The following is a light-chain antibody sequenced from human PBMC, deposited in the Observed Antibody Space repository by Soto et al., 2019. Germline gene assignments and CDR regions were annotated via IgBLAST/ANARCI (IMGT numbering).Light chain of an antibody. CDR2: DAS. CDR3: QERSNWPPEVT. CDR1: QSVSSS. J-gene: IGKJ3*01. V-gene: IGKV3-11*01. Sequence: EIVLTQSPDTLSLSPGERATLSCRASQSVSSSLAWYQQKPGQAPRLLIYDASNRATGIPARFRGSGSGTDFTLTISSLEHEDYAVYYCQERSNWPPEVTFGPGTKVDIK.